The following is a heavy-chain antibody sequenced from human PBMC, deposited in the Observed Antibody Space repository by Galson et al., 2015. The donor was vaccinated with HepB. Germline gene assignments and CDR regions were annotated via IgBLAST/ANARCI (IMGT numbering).Heavy chain of an antibody. V-gene: IGHV3-15*07. D-gene: IGHD6-13*01. CDR2: IKSKTDGGTT. Sequence: SLRLSCAASGFTFTNAWMNWVRQAPGKGLEWVGRIKSKTDGGTTDYAAPVKGRFAISIDDSKITRFLQMNSLKTEDTAVYYRTTGFSSSWPYYFYCGMDVWGQGTTVTVSS. J-gene: IGHJ6*02. CDR1: GFTFTNAW. CDR3: TTGFSSSWPYYFYCGMDV.